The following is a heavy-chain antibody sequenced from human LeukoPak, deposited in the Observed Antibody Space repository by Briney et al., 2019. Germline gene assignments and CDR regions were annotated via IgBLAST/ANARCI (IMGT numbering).Heavy chain of an antibody. CDR3: AKDRADSSGYYYFLYNWFDP. CDR1: GFTFSSYA. Sequence: GGSLRLSCAASGFTFSSYAMSWVRQAPGKGLEWVSAISGSGGSTYYADSVKGRFTISRDNSKNTLYLQMNSLRAEDTAVYYCAKDRADSSGYYYFLYNWFDPWGQGTLVTVSS. D-gene: IGHD3-22*01. J-gene: IGHJ5*02. CDR2: ISGSGGST. V-gene: IGHV3-23*01.